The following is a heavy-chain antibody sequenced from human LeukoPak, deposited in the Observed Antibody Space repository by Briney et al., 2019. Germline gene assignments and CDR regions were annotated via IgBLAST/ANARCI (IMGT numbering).Heavy chain of an antibody. D-gene: IGHD5-24*01. CDR3: ATPARDGYPYSLDY. V-gene: IGHV1-46*01. CDR1: GYTFTSYY. CDR2: INPSGGST. Sequence: ASVKVSCKASGYTFTSYYIHWVRQAPGQGLEWMGIINPSGGSTSYAQKFQGRVTMTRDTSTSTVYMELSSLRSEDTAAYYCATPARDGYPYSLDYWGQGTLVTVSS. J-gene: IGHJ4*02.